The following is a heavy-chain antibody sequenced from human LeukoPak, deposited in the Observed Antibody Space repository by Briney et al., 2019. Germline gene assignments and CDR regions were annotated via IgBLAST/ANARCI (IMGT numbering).Heavy chain of an antibody. CDR3: VRDLELVYYDTSAYEY. D-gene: IGHD3-22*01. V-gene: IGHV3-21*01. CDR1: GFTFSSYS. CDR2: IGSSSSYI. Sequence: GGSLRLSCAASGFTFSSYSMNWVRQAPGKGLEWVSSIGSSSSYIYYADSVKGRFTISRDNAKNTLFLQMNSLRAEDTAVYYCVRDLELVYYDTSAYEYWGQGNLVTVSS. J-gene: IGHJ4*02.